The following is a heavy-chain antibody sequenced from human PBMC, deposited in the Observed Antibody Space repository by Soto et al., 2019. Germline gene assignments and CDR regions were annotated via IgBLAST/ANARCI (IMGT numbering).Heavy chain of an antibody. J-gene: IGHJ4*02. Sequence: ETLSLTCTVSGGSVSSGNYYWNWIRQPPGKGLEWIGYIYYSGNTICNPSLKSRVTISVDTSKNQFSLNLSSVTAADTAVYFCARELNWNTYYFDYWGQGTLVTVSS. CDR2: IYYSGNT. CDR1: GGSVSSGNYY. V-gene: IGHV4-61*01. D-gene: IGHD1-1*01. CDR3: ARELNWNTYYFDY.